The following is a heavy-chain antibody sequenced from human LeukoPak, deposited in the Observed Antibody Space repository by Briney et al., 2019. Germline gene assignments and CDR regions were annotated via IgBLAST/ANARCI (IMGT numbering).Heavy chain of an antibody. V-gene: IGHV4-39*07. CDR2: IYYSGLT. CDR3: AGRRSCTSCYVTFDY. J-gene: IGHJ4*02. CDR1: GGPISRSSYY. Sequence: PSETLSLTCTVSGGPISRSSYYWGWIRQPPGKGLECIGNIYYSGLTYYNPSLKSRVTISVDTSKNQFSLKLSSVTAADTAVYYCAGRRSCTSCYVTFDYWGQGTLVTVSS. D-gene: IGHD2-2*01.